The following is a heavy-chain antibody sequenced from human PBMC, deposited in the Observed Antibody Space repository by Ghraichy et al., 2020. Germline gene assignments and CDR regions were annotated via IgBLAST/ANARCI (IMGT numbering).Heavy chain of an antibody. J-gene: IGHJ4*02. CDR2: IYYTGGT. D-gene: IGHD3-3*01. CDR1: GVSISSSTYH. Sequence: GSLRLSCTVSGVSISSSTYHWGWIRQAPGKGLEWIGNIYYTGGTYYNPSLKSRVTISVDTSKDQFSLKLTSVTAADTAVYYCATCDFWSGYSIKDWGQGSLVTVPS. CDR3: ATCDFWSGYSIKD. V-gene: IGHV4-39*01.